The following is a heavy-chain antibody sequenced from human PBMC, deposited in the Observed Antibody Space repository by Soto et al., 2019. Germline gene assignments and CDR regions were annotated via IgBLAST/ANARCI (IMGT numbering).Heavy chain of an antibody. J-gene: IGHJ4*02. Sequence: EVQLVESGGGLVQPGRSLRLACAASGFTFDDYAMHWVRQAPGKGLEWVSGISWNSGSIGYADAVKGRFTISRDNAKNSLYLQMNSLRAEDTALYYCAKVRGLVLSFSFDYWGQGTLVTVSS. V-gene: IGHV3-9*01. CDR1: GFTFDDYA. CDR2: ISWNSGSI. D-gene: IGHD6-19*01. CDR3: AKVRGLVLSFSFDY.